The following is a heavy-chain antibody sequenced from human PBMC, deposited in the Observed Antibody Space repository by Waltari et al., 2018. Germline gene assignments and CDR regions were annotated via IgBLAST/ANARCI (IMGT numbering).Heavy chain of an antibody. CDR2: IYYSGST. V-gene: IGHV4-39*07. CDR1: GGSISSSSYY. Sequence: QLQLQESGPGLVKPSETLSLTCTVSGGSISSSSYYWGWIRQPPGKGLEWIGSIYYSGSTYYNPSLKSRVTMSVDTSKNQFSLKLSSVTAADTAVYYCARVNPARPDYWGQGTLVTVSS. CDR3: ARVNPARPDY. J-gene: IGHJ4*02. D-gene: IGHD6-6*01.